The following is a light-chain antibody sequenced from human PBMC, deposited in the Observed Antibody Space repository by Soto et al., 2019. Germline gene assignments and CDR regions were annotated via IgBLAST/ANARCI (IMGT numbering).Light chain of an antibody. J-gene: IGKJ3*01. CDR2: GAS. Sequence: EIVMTQSPDALSLSPGERATLSCRASLSVSSSYLAWYQQKPGQAPRLLIYGASSRATCIPDRFSGSGSGTDFTLTISRLEPEDFAVYYCQQYGSSRFTFGPGTKVDIK. V-gene: IGKV3-20*01. CDR1: LSVSSSY. CDR3: QQYGSSRFT.